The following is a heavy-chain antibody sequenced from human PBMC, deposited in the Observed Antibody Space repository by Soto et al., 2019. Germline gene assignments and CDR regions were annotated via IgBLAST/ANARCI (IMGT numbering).Heavy chain of an antibody. CDR3: ARRVARWFDP. CDR1: GITFSSHA. Sequence: GGSLRLSCVASGITFSSHAMSWVRQAPGKGLDWVSSISGSGDYTYYAESVKGRFTISRDNSKNSLYLQMNSLRAEDTAVYYCARRVARWFDPWGQGTLVTVS. CDR2: ISGSGDYT. J-gene: IGHJ5*02. D-gene: IGHD2-15*01. V-gene: IGHV3-23*01.